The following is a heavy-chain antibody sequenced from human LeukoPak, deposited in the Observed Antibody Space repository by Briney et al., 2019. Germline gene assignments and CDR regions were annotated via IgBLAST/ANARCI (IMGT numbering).Heavy chain of an antibody. CDR2: ISYDGSNK. D-gene: IGHD6-19*01. V-gene: IGHV3-30-3*01. CDR3: ATEDSSGWYEN. Sequence: GGSLRLSCAASGFTFSSYAMHWVRQAPGKGLEWVAVISYDGSNKYYADSVKGRFTISRDNAKNSLYLQMNSLRAEDTALYYCATEDSSGWYENWGQGTLVTVSS. CDR1: GFTFSSYA. J-gene: IGHJ4*02.